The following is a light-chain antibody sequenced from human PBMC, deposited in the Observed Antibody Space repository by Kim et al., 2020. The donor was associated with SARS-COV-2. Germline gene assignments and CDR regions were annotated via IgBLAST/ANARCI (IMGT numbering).Light chain of an antibody. CDR3: QQYNDWPLT. CDR2: GAS. Sequence: EIVMTQSPATLSVSPGERATLSCRASQRIASNLAWYQQKPGQAPRLLIYGASTRATGIPARFSGSGSGTEFTLTISSLQSEDFAVYYCQQYNDWPLTFGGGTKLEI. V-gene: IGKV3-15*01. CDR1: QRIASN. J-gene: IGKJ4*01.